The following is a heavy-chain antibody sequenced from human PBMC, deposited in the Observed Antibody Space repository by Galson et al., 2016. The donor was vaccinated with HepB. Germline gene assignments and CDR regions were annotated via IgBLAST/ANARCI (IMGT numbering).Heavy chain of an antibody. J-gene: IGHJ5*02. Sequence: SLRLSCADSGFNFNTYGMNWVRQAPGKGLEWVSYISSASSIKYYADSVKGRFTISRDNARHSLYLEMNSLRGEDTAMYYCARDYVPGAWGQGVLVTVSS. CDR3: ARDYVPGA. CDR2: ISSASSIK. CDR1: GFNFNTYG. V-gene: IGHV3-48*04. D-gene: IGHD3-10*01.